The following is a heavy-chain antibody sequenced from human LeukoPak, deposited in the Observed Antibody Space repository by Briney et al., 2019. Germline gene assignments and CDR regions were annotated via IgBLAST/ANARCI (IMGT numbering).Heavy chain of an antibody. Sequence: GVSLRVPCAPSRLTFTNYWMHGVRQAPGKGLVWVSRINSDGSSTSYADSVKGRFTISRDNAKNTLYLQMNSLRAEDTAVYYCARGAGLDTAMVWLYWGQGTLVTVSS. V-gene: IGHV3-74*01. CDR3: ARGAGLDTAMVWLY. D-gene: IGHD5-18*01. CDR2: INSDGSST. CDR1: RLTFTNYW. J-gene: IGHJ4*02.